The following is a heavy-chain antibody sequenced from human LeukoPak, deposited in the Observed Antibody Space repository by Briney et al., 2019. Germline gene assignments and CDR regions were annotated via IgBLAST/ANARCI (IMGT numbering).Heavy chain of an antibody. Sequence: GVSLRLSCAASGFTFEDYGMSWVRQAPGKGLKWVSGINWNGGSTVYADSVKGRFTISRDNAKNSLYLQMNSLRAEDTALYYCARVSLETTSNYYYYYMDVWGKGTTVTVSS. J-gene: IGHJ6*03. CDR2: INWNGGST. CDR1: GFTFEDYG. CDR3: ARVSLETTSNYYYYYMDV. D-gene: IGHD1-1*01. V-gene: IGHV3-20*04.